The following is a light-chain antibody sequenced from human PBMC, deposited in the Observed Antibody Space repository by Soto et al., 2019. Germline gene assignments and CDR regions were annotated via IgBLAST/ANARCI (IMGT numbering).Light chain of an antibody. V-gene: IGLV2-14*03. CDR3: TSSSGSSTWV. Sequence: QSALTQPASVSGSPGQSITISCTGTSSDVGGYNYVSWFQQHPGKAPKLKIYEISNRPSGVSNRFSGSKSGYTASLTISELQAEDEADYYCTSSSGSSTWVFGGGTQLTVL. CDR2: EIS. CDR1: SSDVGGYNY. J-gene: IGLJ3*02.